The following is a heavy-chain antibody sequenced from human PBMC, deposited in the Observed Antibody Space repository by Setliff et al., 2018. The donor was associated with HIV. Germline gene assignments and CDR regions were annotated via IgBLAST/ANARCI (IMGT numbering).Heavy chain of an antibody. J-gene: IGHJ5*02. CDR1: GQFISDGYY. CDR2: VYHSGKT. Sequence: SETLSLTCTVSGQFISDGYYWGWIRQPPGKGLEWIGSVYHSGKTYYNPSLKSRVTMSADTSKDQISLMLRSMTAADTAVYYCAKHDFGEGSCFDPWGQGSLVTVSS. D-gene: IGHD3-16*01. CDR3: AKHDFGEGSCFDP. V-gene: IGHV4-38-2*02.